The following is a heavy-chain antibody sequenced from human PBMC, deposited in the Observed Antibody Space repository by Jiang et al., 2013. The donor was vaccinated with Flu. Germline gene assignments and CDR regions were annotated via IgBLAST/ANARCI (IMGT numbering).Heavy chain of an antibody. D-gene: IGHD6-19*01. J-gene: IGHJ1*01. Sequence: GAEVKKPGASVKVSCKASGYTFTGYYMHWVRQAPGQGLEWMGWINPNSGGTNYAQKFQGRVTMTRDTSISTAYMELSRLRSDDTAVYYCASEAVAGKGRRYFQHWGQGTLVTVSS. V-gene: IGHV1-2*02. CDR1: GYTFTGYY. CDR2: INPNSGGT. CDR3: ASEAVAGKGRRYFQH.